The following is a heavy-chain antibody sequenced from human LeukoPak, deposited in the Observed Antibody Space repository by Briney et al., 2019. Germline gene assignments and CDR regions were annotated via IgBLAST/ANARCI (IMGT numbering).Heavy chain of an antibody. V-gene: IGHV3-23*01. J-gene: IGHJ6*03. D-gene: IGHD1-26*01. Sequence: GGSLRLSCAASGFTFSSYAMSWVRQAPGKGLEWVSGISGSDGSTNYADSVKGRFTISRENSKNTLYLQMNSLRAEDTAIYYCARDPYNGNYGDSYYYYMDVWGKGTTVTISS. CDR1: GFTFSSYA. CDR3: ARDPYNGNYGDSYYYYMDV. CDR2: ISGSDGST.